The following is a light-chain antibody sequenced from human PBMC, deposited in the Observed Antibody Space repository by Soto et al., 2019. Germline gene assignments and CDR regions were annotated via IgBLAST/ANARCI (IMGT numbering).Light chain of an antibody. V-gene: IGKV1-8*01. J-gene: IGKJ4*01. CDR1: QGINSD. CDR3: QHYYGYPLS. CDR2: EAS. Sequence: AIRVTQSPPSISASAGDRVTITCRTSQGINSDLAWYQQKPGKAPKLLIYEASTLQTGVPSRFSGSVSGTDFTLTISSLQPEDFATYYWQHYYGYPLSFGGGTKVEI.